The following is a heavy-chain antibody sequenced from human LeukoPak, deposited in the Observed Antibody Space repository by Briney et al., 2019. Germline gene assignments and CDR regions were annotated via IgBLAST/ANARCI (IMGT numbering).Heavy chain of an antibody. V-gene: IGHV4-34*01. CDR3: ARPEEYDSRGYSSYFHH. J-gene: IGHJ1*01. CDR1: GGSFSNYY. Sequence: SETLSLTCAVYGGSFSNYYWSWIRQSPGKGLEWIGEINHSGSTNYNPSLKSRVTISVDTSKQQFSLTLTSVTAADTAVYYCARPEEYDSRGYSSYFHHWGQGTLVRVSS. D-gene: IGHD3-22*01. CDR2: INHSGST.